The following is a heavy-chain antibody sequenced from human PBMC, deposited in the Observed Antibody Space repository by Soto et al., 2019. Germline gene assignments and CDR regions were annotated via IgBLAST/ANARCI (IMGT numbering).Heavy chain of an antibody. CDR3: ARAPNSVFAI. V-gene: IGHV4-31*03. CDR1: GDSIRSGGNY. D-gene: IGHD2-8*01. Sequence: SETLSLTCTVSGDSIRSGGNYWSWIRQHPAKGLEWIGYIYYSGSTYYNPSLKSRVAISVDTSTNQFSLKLTSVTAADTAVYYCARAPNSVFAIWGHGILVTVSS. J-gene: IGHJ3*02. CDR2: IYYSGST.